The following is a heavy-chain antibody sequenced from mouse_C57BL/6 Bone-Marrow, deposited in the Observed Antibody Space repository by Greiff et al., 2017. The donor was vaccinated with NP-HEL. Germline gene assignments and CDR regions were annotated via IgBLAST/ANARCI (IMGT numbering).Heavy chain of an antibody. D-gene: IGHD2-5*01. Sequence: VQRVESGPGLVQPSQSLSITCTVSGFSLTSYGVHWVRQSPGKGLEWLGVIWSGGSTDYNAAFISRLSISKDNSKSQVFFKMNSLQADDTAIYYWARKRDYSNYFYAMDYWGQGTSVTVSS. CDR2: IWSGGST. CDR3: ARKRDYSNYFYAMDY. CDR1: GFSLTSYG. J-gene: IGHJ4*01. V-gene: IGHV2-2*01.